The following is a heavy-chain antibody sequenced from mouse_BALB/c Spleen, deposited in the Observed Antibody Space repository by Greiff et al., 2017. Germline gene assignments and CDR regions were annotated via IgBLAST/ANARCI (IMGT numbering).Heavy chain of an antibody. CDR3: AKKKYGNYGYAMDY. J-gene: IGHJ4*01. V-gene: IGHV2-5-1*01. Sequence: VQLKESGPSLVQPSQSLSITCTVSGFSLTSYGVHWVRQSPGKGLEWLGVIWRGGSTDYNAAFMSRLSITKDNSKSQVFFKMNSLQADDTAIYYCAKKKYGNYGYAMDYWGQGTSVTVSS. CDR2: IWRGGST. D-gene: IGHD2-10*02. CDR1: GFSLTSYG.